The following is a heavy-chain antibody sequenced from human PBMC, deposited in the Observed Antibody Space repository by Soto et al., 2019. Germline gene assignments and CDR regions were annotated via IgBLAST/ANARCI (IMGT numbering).Heavy chain of an antibody. V-gene: IGHV3-9*01. CDR3: AKEYCSGGSCSDFDY. D-gene: IGHD2-15*01. CDR2: ISWNSGSI. Sequence: EVQLVESGGGLVQPGRSLRLSCAASGFTFDDYAMHWVRQAPGKGLEWVSGISWNSGSIGYADSVKGRFTISRDNAKNSLYLQMNRLRAEDTALYYCAKEYCSGGSCSDFDYWGQGTLVTVSS. J-gene: IGHJ4*02. CDR1: GFTFDDYA.